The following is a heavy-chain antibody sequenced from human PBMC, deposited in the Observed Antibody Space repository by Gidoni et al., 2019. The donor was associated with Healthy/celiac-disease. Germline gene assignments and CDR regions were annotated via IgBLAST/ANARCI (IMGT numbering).Heavy chain of an antibody. D-gene: IGHD3-22*01. V-gene: IGHV1-18*01. J-gene: IGHJ3*02. CDR2: ISAYNGNT. CDR3: ARDRFVRLFLNDAFDI. CDR1: GYTFTSFG. Sequence: QVQLVQSGAEVKKPGASVKVSCKASGYTFTSFGISWVRQAPGQGLEWMGWISAYNGNTNYAQKLQGRVTMTTDTSTSTAYMELRSLRSDDTAVYYCARDRFVRLFLNDAFDIWGQGTMVTVSS.